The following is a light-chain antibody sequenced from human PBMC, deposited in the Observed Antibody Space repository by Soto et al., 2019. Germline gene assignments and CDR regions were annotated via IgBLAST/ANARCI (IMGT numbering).Light chain of an antibody. Sequence: EIVLIQSPATLSLSPGERATLSCRASQSVSSSLAWYQQNPGQAPRLLIFDASNRATGIPVRFSGSGSGTDFTLTISNLEPEDFTVYYCQQHSNWPLTFGGGTKVDIK. CDR3: QQHSNWPLT. V-gene: IGKV3-11*01. CDR2: DAS. J-gene: IGKJ4*01. CDR1: QSVSSS.